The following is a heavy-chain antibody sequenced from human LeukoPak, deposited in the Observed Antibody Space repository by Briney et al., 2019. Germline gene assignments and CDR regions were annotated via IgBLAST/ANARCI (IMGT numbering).Heavy chain of an antibody. V-gene: IGHV3-53*01. CDR2: IYSGGST. Sequence: GGSLRLSCPASGFTVSSNYMNWVRQAPGKGLEWVSVIYSGGSTYYADSVKGRFTISRDNSKNTLYLQMNSLRAEDTAVYYCARGASIIARALDPWGQGTLVTVSS. CDR1: GFTVSSNY. D-gene: IGHD6-6*01. CDR3: ARGASIIARALDP. J-gene: IGHJ5*02.